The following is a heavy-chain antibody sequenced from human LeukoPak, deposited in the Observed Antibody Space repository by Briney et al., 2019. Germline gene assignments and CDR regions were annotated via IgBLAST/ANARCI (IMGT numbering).Heavy chain of an antibody. CDR2: ITSSSAYT. Sequence: GGSLRLSCAASGFTFSSYAMNWVRQTPGKGLEWVSSITSSSAYTFYADSVKGRFTISRDNARNSLYLQMNSLRAEDTAVYYCARDPYSGTYGDTYYYYMDVWGKGTTVTISS. CDR1: GFTFSSYA. D-gene: IGHD1-26*01. J-gene: IGHJ6*03. V-gene: IGHV3-21*01. CDR3: ARDPYSGTYGDTYYYYMDV.